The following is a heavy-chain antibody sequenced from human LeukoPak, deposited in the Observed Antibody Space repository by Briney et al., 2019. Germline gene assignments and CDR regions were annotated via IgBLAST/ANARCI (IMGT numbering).Heavy chain of an antibody. CDR1: GFTFSSYS. Sequence: PGGSLRLSCAASGFTFSSYSMNWVRQAPGKGLEWVSYISSSSSTIYYADSVKGRFTISRDNAKNSLYLQMNSLRAEDTAVYYCARTRGYCSSTSCYISWFDPWGQGTLVTVSS. D-gene: IGHD2-2*02. CDR3: ARTRGYCSSTSCYISWFDP. V-gene: IGHV3-48*04. CDR2: ISSSSSTI. J-gene: IGHJ5*02.